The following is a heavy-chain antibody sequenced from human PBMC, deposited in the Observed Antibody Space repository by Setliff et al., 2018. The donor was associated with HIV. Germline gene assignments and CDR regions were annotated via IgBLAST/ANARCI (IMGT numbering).Heavy chain of an antibody. CDR1: GGSMTTHF. Sequence: SETLSLTCTVSGGSMTTHFWSWIRQPPGKGLEWIGSVYYSGSTNYNPSLKSRVTISLDTSENQFSLNLNSVTAADTAVYYCARDISEGFFLERASEHWNQGTLVTVSS. D-gene: IGHD3-3*01. V-gene: IGHV4-59*11. CDR2: VYYSGST. J-gene: IGHJ1*01. CDR3: ARDISEGFFLERASEH.